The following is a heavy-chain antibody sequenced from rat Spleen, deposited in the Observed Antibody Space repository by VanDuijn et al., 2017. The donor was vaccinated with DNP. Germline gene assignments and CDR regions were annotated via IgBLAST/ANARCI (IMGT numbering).Heavy chain of an antibody. Sequence: EVQLVESGGGLVQPGRSLKLSCAASGFIFNDYGMAWVRQTPKKGLEWVASINTDGDSTYYLDSVKGRFTISRDNAENTVYLQMNSLRSEDTATYYCARHRYPLYYFDYWGQGVMVTVSS. J-gene: IGHJ2*01. D-gene: IGHD1-4*01. CDR3: ARHRYPLYYFDY. CDR2: INTDGDST. V-gene: IGHV5S13*01. CDR1: GFIFNDYG.